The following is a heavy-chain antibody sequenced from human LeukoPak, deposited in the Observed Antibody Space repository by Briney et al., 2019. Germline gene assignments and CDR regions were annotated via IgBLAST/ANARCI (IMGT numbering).Heavy chain of an antibody. CDR3: AKDGLTYYDILTGYFYKYYFDY. CDR2: ISGSGGST. D-gene: IGHD3-9*01. V-gene: IGHV3-23*01. J-gene: IGHJ4*02. Sequence: PGGSLRLSCAASGFTFSSYAMSWVRQAPGTGLEWVSAISGSGGSTYYADSVKGRFTISRDNSKNTLYLQMNSLRAEDTAVYYCAKDGLTYYDILTGYFYKYYFDYWGQGTLVTVSS. CDR1: GFTFSSYA.